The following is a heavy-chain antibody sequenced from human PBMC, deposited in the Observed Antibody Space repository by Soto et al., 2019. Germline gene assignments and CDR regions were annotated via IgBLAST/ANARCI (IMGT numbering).Heavy chain of an antibody. CDR3: ARGRIAAAGMGGDAFDI. J-gene: IGHJ3*02. D-gene: IGHD6-13*01. Sequence: GGSLRLSCAASGFTFSSYWMSWVRQAPGKGLEWVANIKQDGSEKYYVDSVKGRFTISRDNAKNSLYLQMISLRAEDTAVYDCARGRIAAAGMGGDAFDIWGQGTMVTVSS. CDR2: IKQDGSEK. V-gene: IGHV3-7*01. CDR1: GFTFSSYW.